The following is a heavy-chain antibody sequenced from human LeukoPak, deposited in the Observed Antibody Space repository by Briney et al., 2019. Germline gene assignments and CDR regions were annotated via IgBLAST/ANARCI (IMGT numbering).Heavy chain of an antibody. CDR1: GGSISSYY. CDR2: IYYSGSN. CDR3: ARGRGYSGYDPFDY. V-gene: IGHV4-59*01. D-gene: IGHD5-12*01. J-gene: IGHJ4*02. Sequence: SETLSLTCTVSGGSISSYYWSWIPQPPGKGLECIGYIYYSGSNNYNTSLKSRVTISVDTSKNQCPLKLSSVTAADTAVYCCARGRGYSGYDPFDYWGQGTLVTVSS.